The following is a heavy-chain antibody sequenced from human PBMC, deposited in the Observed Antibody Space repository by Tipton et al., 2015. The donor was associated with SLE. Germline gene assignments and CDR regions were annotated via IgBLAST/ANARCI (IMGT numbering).Heavy chain of an antibody. CDR1: GFSIRSGYY. D-gene: IGHD2-15*01. CDR2: TYHTGGT. J-gene: IGHJ5*02. Sequence: TLSLTCAVSGFSIRSGYYWGWIRQPPGKGLEWIGNTYHTGGTYYNPSLKSRVTISVDTSKNQFSLKLNSVTAADTAVYYCAREGCSGGSCFSHNWFDPWGQGTLVTVSS. CDR3: AREGCSGGSCFSHNWFDP. V-gene: IGHV4-38-2*02.